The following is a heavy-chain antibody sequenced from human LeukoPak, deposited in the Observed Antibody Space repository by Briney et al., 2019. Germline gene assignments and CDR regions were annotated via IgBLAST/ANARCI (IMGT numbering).Heavy chain of an antibody. V-gene: IGHV1-8*01. J-gene: IGHJ4*02. Sequence: GASVKVSCKASGYSLSTYDINWVRQAPGQGLKWLGWMRPRKSDTGYGRKFQDRVTLTWNISTDTAYMELSSLTPEDTAVYFCAGGPPEDTSSGYWGQGTLVTVSS. CDR3: AGGPPEDTSSGY. CDR2: MRPRKSDT. CDR1: GYSLSTYD. D-gene: IGHD3-22*01.